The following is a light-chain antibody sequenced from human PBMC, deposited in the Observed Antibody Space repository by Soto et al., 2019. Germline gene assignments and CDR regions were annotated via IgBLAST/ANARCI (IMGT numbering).Light chain of an antibody. CDR1: QSFSTY. Sequence: DIHMTHSPSSLSASLVDSVTITCRASQSFSTYLAWYQQKPGKVPKLLISGISTLQSGVPSRFSGSGYGTEFTLTISNLQPEDVATYYCQKYNTAPLTFGGGTKVDIK. J-gene: IGKJ4*01. CDR2: GIS. CDR3: QKYNTAPLT. V-gene: IGKV1-27*01.